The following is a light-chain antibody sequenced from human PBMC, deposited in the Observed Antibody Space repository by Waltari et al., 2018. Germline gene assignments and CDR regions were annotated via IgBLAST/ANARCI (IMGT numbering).Light chain of an antibody. CDR3: QQGSNSVT. CDR2: DAS. V-gene: IGKV3-11*01. Sequence: EIVLTQSPAILSLSPGDRATLPCRASQTVNNYLAWYQQKPGQAPRPLIYDASNRAAGIPARFSGGGSGTDFTLTISSLEPEEFAVYYCQQGSNSVTCGPGTKVEIK. J-gene: IGKJ3*01. CDR1: QTVNNY.